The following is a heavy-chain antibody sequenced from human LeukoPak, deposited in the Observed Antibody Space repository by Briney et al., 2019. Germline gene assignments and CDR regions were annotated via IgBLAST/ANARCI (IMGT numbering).Heavy chain of an antibody. V-gene: IGHV3-23*01. CDR2: ISGSGGST. CDR3: AKDHDILTGYPYYFDY. J-gene: IGHJ4*02. Sequence: GGSLRLSCAASGFTVSSHAMSWVRQAPGKGLEWVSAISGSGGSTYYADSVKGWFTISRDNSKNTLYLQMNSLRAEDTAVYYCAKDHDILTGYPYYFDYWGQGTLVTVSS. D-gene: IGHD3-9*01. CDR1: GFTVSSHA.